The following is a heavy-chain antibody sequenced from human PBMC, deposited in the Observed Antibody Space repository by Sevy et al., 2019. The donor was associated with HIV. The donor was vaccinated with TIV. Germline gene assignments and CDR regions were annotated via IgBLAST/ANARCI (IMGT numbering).Heavy chain of an antibody. J-gene: IGHJ4*02. CDR2: IGYDGSNK. D-gene: IGHD2-8*01. CDR3: ARDPRMYGDYLLAYFDY. CDR1: GFTPSTYG. Sequence: GGSLRLSCAASGFTPSTYGMHWVRQAPGKGLEWVAVIGYDGSNKYYADSVKGRFTISRDNSKNTLFLQMDSLRAEDTAVYYCARDPRMYGDYLLAYFDYSGQGTMVTVSS. V-gene: IGHV3-33*01.